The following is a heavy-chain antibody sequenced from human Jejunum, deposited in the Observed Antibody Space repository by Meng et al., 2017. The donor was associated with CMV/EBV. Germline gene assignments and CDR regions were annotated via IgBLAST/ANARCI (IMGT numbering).Heavy chain of an antibody. Sequence: TSIDHYMAWVRQAPGKGLEWVGRTRNKAKSYTTVCAASVKVTFTVSSDDSKHSLYLQMHSLKTEDTAVYYCATARPVGSGHYYLDYWGQGTPVTVSS. CDR3: ATARPVGSGHYYLDY. CDR2: TRNKAKSYTT. CDR1: TSIDHY. V-gene: IGHV3-72*01. D-gene: IGHD2-15*01. J-gene: IGHJ4*02.